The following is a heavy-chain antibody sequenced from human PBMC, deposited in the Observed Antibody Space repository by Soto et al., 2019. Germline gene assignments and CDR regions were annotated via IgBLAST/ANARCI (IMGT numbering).Heavy chain of an antibody. CDR3: ARETTLTHYYGSGRYGARVLDY. CDR2: ISSGSDNI. J-gene: IGHJ4*02. Sequence: PGGSLRLSCEVSGFTFSNYKMKWVRQAPGKGLEWVASISSGSDNIKSADSVKGRFSISRDNAKNSLYLQMNSLRAEDTAVYYCARETTLTHYYGSGRYGARVLDYWGQGTLVTVSS. CDR1: GFTFSNYK. D-gene: IGHD3-10*01. V-gene: IGHV3-21*01.